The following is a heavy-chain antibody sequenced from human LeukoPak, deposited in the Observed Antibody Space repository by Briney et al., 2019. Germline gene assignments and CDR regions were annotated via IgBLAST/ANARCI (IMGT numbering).Heavy chain of an antibody. CDR2: ITHRGST. CDR3: ARYDIVATNWFDP. CDR1: HGSFSGYY. D-gene: IGHD5-12*01. Sequence: SETLSLTCAAYHGSFSGYYWSWIRQPPGRGLEWIGEITHRGSTNYNPSLKSRVTISVDTSKNQFSLKLSSVTAADTAVYYCARYDIVATNWFDPWGQGTLVTVSS. V-gene: IGHV4-34*01. J-gene: IGHJ5*02.